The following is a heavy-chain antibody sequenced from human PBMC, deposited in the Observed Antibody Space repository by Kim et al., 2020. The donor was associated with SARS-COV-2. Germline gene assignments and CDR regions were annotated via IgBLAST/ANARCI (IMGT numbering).Heavy chain of an antibody. J-gene: IGHJ3*02. V-gene: IGHV1-69*13. CDR2: IIPLLGTT. Sequence: SVKVSCKTSGGSFSTYSMNWVRQAPGQGLEWMGAIIPLLGTTDYTQKFQGRITMTANESTSTSYLELNSLGSDDTAVYYCAKSLVELERLSAFAIWGQG. CDR1: GGSFSTYS. D-gene: IGHD1-1*01. CDR3: AKSLVELERLSAFAI.